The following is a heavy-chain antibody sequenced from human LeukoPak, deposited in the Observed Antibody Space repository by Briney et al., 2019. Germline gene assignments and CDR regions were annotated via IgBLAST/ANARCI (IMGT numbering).Heavy chain of an antibody. Sequence: ASVKVPCKASGYTFTGYYMHWVRQAPGQGLEWMGWINPNSGGTNYAQKFQGRVTMTRDTSISTAYMELSRLRSDDTAVYYCARDRIGVVPAAMYAFDIWGQGTMVTVSS. D-gene: IGHD2-2*01. CDR1: GYTFTGYY. V-gene: IGHV1-2*02. CDR2: INPNSGGT. J-gene: IGHJ3*02. CDR3: ARDRIGVVPAAMYAFDI.